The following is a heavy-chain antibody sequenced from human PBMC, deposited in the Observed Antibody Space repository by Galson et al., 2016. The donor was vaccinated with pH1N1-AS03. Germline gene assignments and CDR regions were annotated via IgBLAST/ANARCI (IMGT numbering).Heavy chain of an antibody. J-gene: IGHJ4*02. CDR2: VIPLSGTT. V-gene: IGHV1-69*13. CDR1: AGTFATFA. CDR3: ARDRYRDTSTAFYESAY. Sequence: SVKVSCKASAGTFATFAVSWVRQARGQGLEWMGGVIPLSGTTNYAQKFQGRGTITADDSTGTAYMELSSLRSDDTAVYYCARDRYRDTSTAFYESAYWGQGTLVTVSS. D-gene: IGHD2/OR15-2a*01.